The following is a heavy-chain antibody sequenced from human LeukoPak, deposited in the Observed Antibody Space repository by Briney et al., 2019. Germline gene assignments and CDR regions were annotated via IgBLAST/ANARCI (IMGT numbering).Heavy chain of an antibody. D-gene: IGHD4-17*01. CDR3: ARGQGTVATH. Sequence: SETLSLTCTVSGGSISSYYWSWIRQPPGKGLEWIGYIYYSGSTNYNPSLKSRVTISVDTSKNQFSLNLSSVTAADTAVYYCARGQGTVATHWGQGTLVTVSS. J-gene: IGHJ4*02. CDR1: GGSISSYY. CDR2: IYYSGST. V-gene: IGHV4-59*12.